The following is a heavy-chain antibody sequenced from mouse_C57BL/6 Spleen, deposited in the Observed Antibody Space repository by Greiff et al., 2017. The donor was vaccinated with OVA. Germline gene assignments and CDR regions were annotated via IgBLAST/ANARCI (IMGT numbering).Heavy chain of an antibody. CDR3: ARSSGYWFAY. D-gene: IGHD3-2*02. V-gene: IGHV1-84*01. CDR2: IYPGSGNT. Sequence: QVQLKESGPELVKPGASVKISCKASGYTFTDYYINWVKQRPGQGLAWIGWIYPGSGNTKYNEKFKGKATLTVDTSSSTGYMQLSSLTSEDSAVYFCARSSGYWFAYWGQGTLVTVAA. CDR1: GYTFTDYY. J-gene: IGHJ3*01.